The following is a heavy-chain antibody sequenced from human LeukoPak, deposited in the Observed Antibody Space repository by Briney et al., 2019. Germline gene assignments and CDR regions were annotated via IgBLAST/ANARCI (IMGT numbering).Heavy chain of an antibody. CDR3: ARDGGATGSIGEFDY. Sequence: PSETLSLTCTVSGGSISSYYWSWVRQPPGKGLEWIGYIYYSGSTKYNPSLKSRVTISVDTSKNPFSLKLSSVTAADTAVYYCARDGGATGSIGEFDYWGQGTLVTVSS. D-gene: IGHD5-24*01. V-gene: IGHV4-59*01. J-gene: IGHJ4*02. CDR1: GGSISSYY. CDR2: IYYSGST.